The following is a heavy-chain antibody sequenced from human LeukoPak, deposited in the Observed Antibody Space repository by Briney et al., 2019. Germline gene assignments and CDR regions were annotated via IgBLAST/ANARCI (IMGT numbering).Heavy chain of an antibody. CDR2: IVVGSGDT. V-gene: IGHV1-58*01. Sequence: ASVKVSCKASGFTFTSSAVQWVRQARGQRLEWIGWIVVGSGDTNYAQKFQERVTITRDMSTSTAYMELSSLRSEDTAVYYCAAVTSGGVVGYWGQGTLVTVSS. D-gene: IGHD2-2*01. J-gene: IGHJ4*02. CDR3: AAVTSGGVVGY. CDR1: GFTFTSSA.